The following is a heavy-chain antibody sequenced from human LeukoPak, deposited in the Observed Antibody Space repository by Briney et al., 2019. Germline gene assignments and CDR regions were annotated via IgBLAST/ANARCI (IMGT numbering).Heavy chain of an antibody. CDR1: GFTFSNYG. CDR2: IRYDGSNK. J-gene: IGHJ4*02. Sequence: GGSLRLSCAASGFTFSNYGMHWVRQAPGKGLEWVAFIRYDGSNKYYADSVKGRFTISRDNSKNTLYLQMNSLRAEDTAVYYCAKDRVESFFFDYWGQGTLVTVSS. CDR3: AKDRVESFFFDY. V-gene: IGHV3-30*02. D-gene: IGHD5-24*01.